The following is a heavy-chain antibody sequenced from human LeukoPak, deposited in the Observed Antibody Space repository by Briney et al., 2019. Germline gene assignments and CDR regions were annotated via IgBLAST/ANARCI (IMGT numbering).Heavy chain of an antibody. V-gene: IGHV3-9*01. J-gene: IGHJ6*02. CDR3: AKGDRRYSYGYYYYYGMDV. Sequence: GGSLRLSCAASGFTFDDYAMHWVRQAPGKGLEWVSGISWNSGSIGCADSVKGRFTISRDNAKNSLYLQMNSLRAEDTALYYCAKGDRRYSYGYYYYYGMDVWGQGTTVTVSS. CDR1: GFTFDDYA. D-gene: IGHD5-18*01. CDR2: ISWNSGSI.